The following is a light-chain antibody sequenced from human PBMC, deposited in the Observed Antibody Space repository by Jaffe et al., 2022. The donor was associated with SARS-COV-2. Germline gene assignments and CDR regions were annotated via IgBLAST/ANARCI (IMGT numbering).Light chain of an antibody. Sequence: EIVLTQSPGTLSLSPGERATLSCRASQSVGSFLAWYQQKPGQGPRLLIYGASSRATGIPDRLSGSGSGTDFTLTISRVEPEDFAVYYCQHYIRSPVTFGQGTRLEIK. J-gene: IGKJ5*01. V-gene: IGKV3-20*01. CDR3: QHYIRSPVT. CDR2: GAS. CDR1: QSVGSF.